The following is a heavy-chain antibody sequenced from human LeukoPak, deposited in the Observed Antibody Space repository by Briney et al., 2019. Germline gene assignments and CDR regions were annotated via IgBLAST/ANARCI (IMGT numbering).Heavy chain of an antibody. V-gene: IGHV3-30*02. Sequence: GGSLRLSCAASGFTFSTYGMHWVRQAPGKGLEWVAFIRYDGSNKYYVDSVKGRFTISRDNSKNTLYLQMNSLRPEDTAVYYCAKQRGSVGVMDFAYWGQGTLVPVSS. J-gene: IGHJ4*02. D-gene: IGHD3-22*01. CDR1: GFTFSTYG. CDR2: IRYDGSNK. CDR3: AKQRGSVGVMDFAY.